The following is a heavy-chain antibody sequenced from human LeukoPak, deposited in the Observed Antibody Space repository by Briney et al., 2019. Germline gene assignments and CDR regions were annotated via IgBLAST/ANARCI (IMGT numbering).Heavy chain of an antibody. CDR3: AKVGAGWELLTGYHSDYDYYGMDV. Sequence: GGSLRLSCAASGFTFSNYGMHWVRQAPGKGWGGWTVISLAGVLNNYADSVKGRFTISRDNSKNTLYLQMNSLRAEDTAVYYCAKVGAGWELLTGYHSDYDYYGMDVWGQGTTVTVSS. J-gene: IGHJ6*02. CDR2: ISLAGVLN. D-gene: IGHD1-26*01. CDR1: GFTFSNYG. V-gene: IGHV3-30*18.